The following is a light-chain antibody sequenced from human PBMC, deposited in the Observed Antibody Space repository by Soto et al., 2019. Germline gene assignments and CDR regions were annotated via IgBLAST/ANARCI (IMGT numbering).Light chain of an antibody. CDR3: QSYDSSLRYV. Sequence: QSVLTQPPSVSGAPGQRVTISCTGSSSNIGAGYDVHWYQQLPGTAPKLLIYGNSNRPSGVPDRFSGSKSGTSASLAITGLQAEYEADYYCQSYDSSLRYVFGTGTKLTVL. CDR1: SSNIGAGYD. CDR2: GNS. V-gene: IGLV1-40*01. J-gene: IGLJ1*01.